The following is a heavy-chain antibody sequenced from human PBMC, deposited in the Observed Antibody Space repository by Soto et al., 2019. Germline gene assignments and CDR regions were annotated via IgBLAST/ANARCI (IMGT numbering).Heavy chain of an antibody. CDR3: VRDHSRVVVVINGWFDP. D-gene: IGHD3-22*01. CDR1: GFTFSSYW. V-gene: IGHV3-74*01. Sequence: EVQLVESGGGLVQPGGSLSLSCAVSGFTFSSYWMHWVRQVPGKGLVWVSRINSDGSTTNYADSVKGRFTISRDNAKNTLYLKMNSLRAEDTAVYYCVRDHSRVVVVINGWFDPWCQGTLVTVSS. CDR2: INSDGSTT. J-gene: IGHJ5*02.